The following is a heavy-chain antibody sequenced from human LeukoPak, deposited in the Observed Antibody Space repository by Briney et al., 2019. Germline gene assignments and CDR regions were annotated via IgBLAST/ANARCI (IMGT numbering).Heavy chain of an antibody. CDR3: ARAHRAVRGYVFWAALDY. CDR1: GGSFSDYY. J-gene: IGHJ4*02. D-gene: IGHD3-22*01. Sequence: PSETLSLTCAVYGGSFSDYYWSWIRQPPGKGLEWIGEINHSGSTNYNPSLRSRVTISVDTSKNQFSLRLSSVTAADTAVYYCARAHRAVRGYVFWAALDYWGQGTLVTVSS. V-gene: IGHV4-34*01. CDR2: INHSGST.